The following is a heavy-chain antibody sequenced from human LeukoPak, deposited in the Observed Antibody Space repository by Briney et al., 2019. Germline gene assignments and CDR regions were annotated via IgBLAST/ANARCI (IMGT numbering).Heavy chain of an antibody. CDR2: ISYDGSNK. V-gene: IGHV3-30*04. D-gene: IGHD1-26*01. J-gene: IGHJ4*02. CDR1: GFTFSSYA. CDR3: ARGIGRSDY. Sequence: SGGSLRLSCAASGFTFSSYAMHWVRQAPGKGLEWVAVISYDGSNKYYADSVKGRFTIPRDNSKNTLYLQMNSLRAEDTAVYYCARGIGRSDYWGQGTLVTVSS.